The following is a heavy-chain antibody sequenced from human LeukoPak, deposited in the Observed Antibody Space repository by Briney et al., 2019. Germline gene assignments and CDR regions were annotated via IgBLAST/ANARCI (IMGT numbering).Heavy chain of an antibody. V-gene: IGHV4-59*01. J-gene: IGHJ4*02. CDR3: ARGTAAAVPFLTG. CDR1: GGSISSYY. CDR2: IYYSGST. D-gene: IGHD3-9*01. Sequence: SETLSLTCAVSGGSISSYYWSWIRQPPGKGLEWIGYIYYSGSTNYNPSLKSRVTISVDTSKNQFSLKLSSVTAADTAVYYCARGTAAAVPFLTGWGQGTLVTVSS.